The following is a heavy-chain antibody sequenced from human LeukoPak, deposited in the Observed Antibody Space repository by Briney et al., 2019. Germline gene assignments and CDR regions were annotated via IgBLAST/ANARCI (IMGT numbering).Heavy chain of an antibody. CDR3: AKTMTYYYDSSGYYYGYYFDY. V-gene: IGHV1-69*05. Sequence: GASVKVSCKASGGTFSSYAISWVRQAPGQGLEWMGGIIPIFGTANYAQKFQGRVTITTDESTSTAYMELSSLRSEDTAVYYCAKTMTYYYDSSGYYYGYYFDYWGQGTLVTVSS. CDR1: GGTFSSYA. D-gene: IGHD3-22*01. J-gene: IGHJ4*02. CDR2: IIPIFGTA.